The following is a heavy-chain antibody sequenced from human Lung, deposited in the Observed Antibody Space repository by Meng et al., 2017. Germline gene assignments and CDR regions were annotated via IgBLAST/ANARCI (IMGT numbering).Heavy chain of an antibody. D-gene: IGHD2-21*02. CDR1: GYTFASYS. J-gene: IGHJ4*02. V-gene: IGHV1-3*01. Sequence: VALVQSGADVKKPGASVKVPGRAFGYTFASYSMHWVRHAPGQRLEWMEWINAGNGNKKYSQKFQGRVTITRDTSASTAYMELSSLRSEDTAVYYCARGDYCGGDCYWFDYWGQGTLVTVSS. CDR3: ARGDYCGGDCYWFDY. CDR2: INAGNGNK.